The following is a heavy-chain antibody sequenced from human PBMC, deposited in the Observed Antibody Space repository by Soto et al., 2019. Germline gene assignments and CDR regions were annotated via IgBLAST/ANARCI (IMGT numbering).Heavy chain of an antibody. Sequence: ASVKVSCKVSGYTLTELSMHWVRQAPGKGLEWMGGFDPEDGETIYAQKFQGRVTMTEDTSTDTAYMELSSLRSEDTAVYYCATAVRGIFGVVMTNDAFDIWGQGTMVTVSS. D-gene: IGHD3-3*01. J-gene: IGHJ3*02. CDR1: GYTLTELS. CDR3: ATAVRGIFGVVMTNDAFDI. V-gene: IGHV1-24*01. CDR2: FDPEDGET.